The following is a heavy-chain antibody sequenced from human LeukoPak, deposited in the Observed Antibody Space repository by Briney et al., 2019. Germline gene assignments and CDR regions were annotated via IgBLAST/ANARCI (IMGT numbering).Heavy chain of an antibody. V-gene: IGHV3-30*02. CDR1: GFTFSTYG. Sequence: PGGSLRLSCAASGFTFSTYGLHWVRQAPGKGLEWVAFIRNDGSNEYYADSVKGRFTISRDNSRNTLSLQMYSLRVEDTAVYYCAKIEVSATLDYWGQGTLVTVSS. CDR2: IRNDGSNE. J-gene: IGHJ4*02. CDR3: AKIEVSATLDY. D-gene: IGHD6-6*01.